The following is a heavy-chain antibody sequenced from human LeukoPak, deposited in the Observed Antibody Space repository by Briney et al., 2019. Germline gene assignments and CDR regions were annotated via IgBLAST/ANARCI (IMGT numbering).Heavy chain of an antibody. CDR3: ARQGALGYYYYMDV. Sequence: HGESLKISCKGSGYSFASHWIGWVRQMPGKGLEWMGIIYPGDSDTRYSRPFQGQVTISADKSINTAYLQWSSLKASDTAVYYCARQGALGYYYYMDVWGRGTTVTVSS. CDR1: GYSFASHW. CDR2: IYPGDSDT. J-gene: IGHJ6*03. D-gene: IGHD3-16*01. V-gene: IGHV5-51*01.